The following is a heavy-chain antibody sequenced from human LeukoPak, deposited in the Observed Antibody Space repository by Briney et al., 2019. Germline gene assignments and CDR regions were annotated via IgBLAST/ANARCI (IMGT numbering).Heavy chain of an antibody. Sequence: GGSLRLSCAASGFTFSSYAMSWVRQAPGKGLEWVSFIYSDNTHYSDSVKGRFTISRDNAKNSLSLQMNSLRVEDTAVYYCAKVAKYYYGSETYYFFEHWGQGTPVTASS. CDR2: IYSDNT. D-gene: IGHD3-10*01. CDR3: AKVAKYYYGSETYYFFEH. CDR1: GFTFSSYA. V-gene: IGHV3-21*01. J-gene: IGHJ4*02.